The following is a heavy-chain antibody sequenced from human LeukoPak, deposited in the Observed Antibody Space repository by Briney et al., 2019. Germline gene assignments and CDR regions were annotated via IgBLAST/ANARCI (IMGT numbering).Heavy chain of an antibody. Sequence: SETLSLTCTVSGGSISSYYWSWIRQPPGRGLEWIGYIYYSGSTNYNPSLKSRVTISVDTSKNQFSLKLSSVTAADTAVYYCARLTGSKIGAFDIWGQGTMVTPSA. V-gene: IGHV4-59*01. J-gene: IGHJ3*02. CDR2: IYYSGST. CDR3: ARLTGSKIGAFDI. D-gene: IGHD1-14*01. CDR1: GGSISSYY.